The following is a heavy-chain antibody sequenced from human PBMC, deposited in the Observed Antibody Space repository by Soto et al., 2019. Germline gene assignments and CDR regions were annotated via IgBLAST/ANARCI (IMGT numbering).Heavy chain of an antibody. Sequence: SGPTLVNPTQTLTLTCTFSGFSLTTTGVGVGWIRHAPGKALEWLAMVYWNDGRRYSPSLKSRLTITQDTSKNQVVLTMTYMDPVDTATYFCAHYDSSGYFSHFDSWGQGTLVTVSS. J-gene: IGHJ4*02. V-gene: IGHV2-5*01. CDR2: VYWNDGR. CDR3: AHYDSSGYFSHFDS. D-gene: IGHD3-22*01. CDR1: GFSLTTTGVG.